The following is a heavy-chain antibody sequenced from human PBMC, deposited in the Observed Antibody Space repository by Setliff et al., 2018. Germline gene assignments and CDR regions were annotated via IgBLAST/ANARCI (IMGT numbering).Heavy chain of an antibody. Sequence: SETLSLTCTVSGASINSHYWSWIRQPPGKGLEWIGHINRRGSTNFTPSLKSRVTISLDTSKNQFSLSLTSVTAEDTAVYYCATRKSSGRLYYMDVWGKGTTVTVSS. CDR1: GASINSHY. D-gene: IGHD1-26*01. CDR2: INRRGST. V-gene: IGHV4-4*08. CDR3: ATRKSSGRLYYMDV. J-gene: IGHJ6*03.